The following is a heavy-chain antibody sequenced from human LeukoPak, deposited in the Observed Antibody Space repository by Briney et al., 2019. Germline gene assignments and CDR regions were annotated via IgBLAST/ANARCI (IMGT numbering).Heavy chain of an antibody. V-gene: IGHV1-18*01. CDR3: ARAGYASSWYKPFDY. CDR1: GYTFTDYG. J-gene: IGHJ4*02. CDR2: ISAYNGHT. D-gene: IGHD6-13*01. Sequence: GASVKVSCKASGYTFTDYGVYWVRQAPGQGLEWMGWISAYNGHTRYAQNLQGRVTMTADTSTDTASLELRSLRSDDTAVYYCARAGYASSWYKPFDYWGQGTLVTVSS.